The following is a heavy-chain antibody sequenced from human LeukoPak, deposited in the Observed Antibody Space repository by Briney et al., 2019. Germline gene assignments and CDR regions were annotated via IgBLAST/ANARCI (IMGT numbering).Heavy chain of an antibody. CDR1: GSSINSYY. V-gene: IGHV4-59*01. Sequence: SETLSLTCTVSGSSINSYYWSWIRQPPGKGLEWIGYIYYSGSTNYNPSLKSRVTISVDTSRSQFSLKLSSVTAADTALYYCARDPSRGGLQFLSPLYYFDYWGQGTLVTVSS. J-gene: IGHJ4*02. D-gene: IGHD5-24*01. CDR2: IYYSGST. CDR3: ARDPSRGGLQFLSPLYYFDY.